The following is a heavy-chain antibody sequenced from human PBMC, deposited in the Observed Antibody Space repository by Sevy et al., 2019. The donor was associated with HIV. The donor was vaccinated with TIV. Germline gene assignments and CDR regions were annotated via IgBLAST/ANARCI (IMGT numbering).Heavy chain of an antibody. Sequence: SETLSLTCSVTGDSISTYYWSRIRQRPGKGLEWIGYSFYSGITKYNPSLKSRVTISVGTSKNQFSLRLSSVTAADTAVYYCARGVVAYYFEYWGQGTLVTVSS. CDR1: GDSISTYY. D-gene: IGHD2-15*01. V-gene: IGHV4-59*01. J-gene: IGHJ4*02. CDR2: SFYSGIT. CDR3: ARGVVAYYFEY.